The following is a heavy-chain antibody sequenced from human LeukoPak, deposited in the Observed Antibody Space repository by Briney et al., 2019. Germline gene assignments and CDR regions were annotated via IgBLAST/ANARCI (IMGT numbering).Heavy chain of an antibody. Sequence: GGSLRLSCAASGFIFKSYWMNWVRQAPGKGLEWVSYISSSGSTIYYADSVKGRFTISRDSAKNSLYLQMNSLRAEDTAVYYCARVPYYDSSGYYFYFQHWGQGTLVTVSS. CDR1: GFIFKSYW. J-gene: IGHJ1*01. CDR3: ARVPYYDSSGYYFYFQH. D-gene: IGHD3-22*01. V-gene: IGHV3-48*03. CDR2: ISSSGSTI.